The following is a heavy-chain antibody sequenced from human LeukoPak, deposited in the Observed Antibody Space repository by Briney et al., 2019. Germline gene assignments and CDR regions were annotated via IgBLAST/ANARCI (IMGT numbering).Heavy chain of an antibody. CDR1: GFTFSSYT. V-gene: IGHV3-21*01. CDR2: ISSSSSYI. CDR3: ARPYDFWSGYYTGEGYFDY. Sequence: PGGSLRLSCAASGFTFSSYTMNWVRQAPGKGLEWVSSISSSSSYIYYADSVKGRLTISRDNAKNSLYLQMNSLRAEDTAVYYCARPYDFWSGYYTGEGYFDYWGQGTLVTVSS. D-gene: IGHD3-3*01. J-gene: IGHJ4*02.